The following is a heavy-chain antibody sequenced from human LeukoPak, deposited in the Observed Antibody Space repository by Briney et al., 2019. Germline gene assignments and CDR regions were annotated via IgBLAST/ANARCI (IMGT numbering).Heavy chain of an antibody. D-gene: IGHD2-2*01. CDR2: IYYSGST. CDR1: GGSISSHY. V-gene: IGHV4-59*11. CDR3: ARETRYCSSTSCYDVANFDY. Sequence: SETLSLTCTVSGGSISSHYWSWIRQPPGKGLEWIGYIYYSGSTNYNPSLKSRVTISVDTSKNQFSLKLSSVTAADTAVYYCARETRYCSSTSCYDVANFDYWGQGTLVTVSS. J-gene: IGHJ4*02.